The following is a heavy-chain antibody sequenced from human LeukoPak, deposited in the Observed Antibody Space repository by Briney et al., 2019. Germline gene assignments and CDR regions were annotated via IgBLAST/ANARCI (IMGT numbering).Heavy chain of an antibody. V-gene: IGHV3-53*01. D-gene: IGHD3-9*01. J-gene: IGHJ6*03. CDR3: ARDWGEIRYFDSHMDV. CDR1: EFSVSTNC. CDR2: IYSDGTT. Sequence: PGGSLRLSCEASEFSVSTNCMSWVRQAPGKGLEWVSVIYSDGTTYYADSVKGRFTVSRDKYKNTLYLQMNSLRVEDTAGYYCARDWGEIRYFDSHMDVWGKGTTVTVSS.